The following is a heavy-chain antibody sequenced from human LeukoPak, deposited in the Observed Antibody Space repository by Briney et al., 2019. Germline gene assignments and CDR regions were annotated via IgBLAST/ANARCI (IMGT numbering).Heavy chain of an antibody. CDR1: GGTFSSYA. Sequence: SVKDSCKASGGTFSSYAISWVQQAPGQGLEWMGGIIPIFGTANYAQKFQGRVTITADESTSTAYMELSSLRSEDTAVYYCARDARSYVEDAFDIWGQGTMVTVSS. CDR3: ARDARSYVEDAFDI. D-gene: IGHD3-16*01. V-gene: IGHV1-69*13. J-gene: IGHJ3*02. CDR2: IIPIFGTA.